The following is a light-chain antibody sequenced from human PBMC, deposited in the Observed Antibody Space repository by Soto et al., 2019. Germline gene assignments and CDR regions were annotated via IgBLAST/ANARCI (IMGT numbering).Light chain of an antibody. CDR2: EGN. J-gene: IGLJ1*01. V-gene: IGLV2-23*01. Sequence: QSALTPPASVSGSPGQSITISCTGTSSDVGSYNLVSWYQQHPGKAPKLMIYEGNKRPSGVSNRFSGSKSANTASLTISGFQTEDAAYYYCCSYAGTNTFVFGAGTKVTVL. CDR3: CSYAGTNTFV. CDR1: SSDVGSYNL.